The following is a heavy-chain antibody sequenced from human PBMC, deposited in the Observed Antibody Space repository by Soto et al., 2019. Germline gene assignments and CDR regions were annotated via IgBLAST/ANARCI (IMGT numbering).Heavy chain of an antibody. J-gene: IGHJ3*02. CDR1: GFAIRNNA. Sequence: VVSLRLSCEASGFAIRNNAIHWVRQTPGKGLQWVAVISYDGSNKYYADSVKGRFTISRDNSKNTLYLQMNSLRAEDTAVYYCARPRGSSAAFDIWGQGTMVTVSS. V-gene: IGHV3-30*04. CDR3: ARPRGSSAAFDI. CDR2: ISYDGSNK. D-gene: IGHD3-22*01.